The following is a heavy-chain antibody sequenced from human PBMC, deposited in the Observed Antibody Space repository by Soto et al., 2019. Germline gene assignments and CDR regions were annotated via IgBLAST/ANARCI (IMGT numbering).Heavy chain of an antibody. CDR1: GYIFTNFA. CDR2: VSGYNGNT. J-gene: IGHJ4*02. V-gene: IGHV1-18*04. D-gene: IGHD4-17*01. CDR3: AIVRGVRGYHYVEPFDY. Sequence: QVELVQSGAEVKKPGASVTVSCNFSGYIFTNFAINWVRQAPGQGLEWMGWVSGYNGNTNYARKLRGRVTMTTDTSTSTAYIQLTSPRSDDTAIYFCAIVRGVRGYHYVEPFDYWGQGTLVTVSS.